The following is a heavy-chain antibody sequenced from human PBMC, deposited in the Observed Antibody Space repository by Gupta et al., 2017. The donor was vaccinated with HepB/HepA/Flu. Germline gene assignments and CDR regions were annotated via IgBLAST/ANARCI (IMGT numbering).Heavy chain of an antibody. Sequence: EVQMVESGGGLIQPGGFLRLSCAASGFTVSSNYMSWVRQAPGKGLEWVSLMYSGGSTYYADSVKGRFTISRDNTKNTLYHQMNSLRPEDTAVYYCARVTPIVDWGQGTLVTVSS. CDR1: GFTVSSNY. CDR3: ARVTPIVD. D-gene: IGHD2-21*01. V-gene: IGHV3-53*01. J-gene: IGHJ4*02. CDR2: MYSGGST.